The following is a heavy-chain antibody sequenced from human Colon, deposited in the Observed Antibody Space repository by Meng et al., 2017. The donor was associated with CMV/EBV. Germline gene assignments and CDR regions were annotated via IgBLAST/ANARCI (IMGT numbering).Heavy chain of an antibody. J-gene: IGHJ4*02. D-gene: IGHD1-26*01. CDR2: INPNSGGT. CDR1: GYTFTGYF. Sequence: QVKLVQFGAEVKKPGASVKVSCKASGYTFTGYFMYWVRQAPGQGLEWMGSINPNSGGTNYAQKFQGRVTMTRDTSINTAYMELSRLRSDDTAVYYCATVSGGDFDYWGQGTLVTVSS. CDR3: ATVSGGDFDY. V-gene: IGHV1-2*02.